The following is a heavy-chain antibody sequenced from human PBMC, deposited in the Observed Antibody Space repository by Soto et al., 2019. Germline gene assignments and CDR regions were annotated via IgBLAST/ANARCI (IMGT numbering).Heavy chain of an antibody. CDR2: INHSGST. CDR3: ARGYCSSTSCYSVSWFDP. V-gene: IGHV4-34*01. J-gene: IGHJ5*02. D-gene: IGHD2-2*02. Sequence: PSETLSLTCAVYGGSFSGYYWSWIRQPPGKGLEWIGEINHSGSTNYNPSLKSRVTISVDTSKNQFSLKLSSVTAADTAVYYCARGYCSSTSCYSVSWFDPWGQGTLVTVSS. CDR1: GGSFSGYY.